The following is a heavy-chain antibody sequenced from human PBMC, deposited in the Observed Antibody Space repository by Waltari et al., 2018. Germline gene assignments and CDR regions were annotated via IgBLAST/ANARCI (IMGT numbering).Heavy chain of an antibody. CDR2: IYVGGGT. V-gene: IGHV3-66*02. CDR3: ARGSRLGGSVF. J-gene: IGHJ4*02. CDR1: GFGGTNHY. D-gene: IGHD3-16*01. Sequence: EVRLMESGGGLVQPGGSLRLSCVAFGFGGTNHYMTWFRQAPGKGPEWVSIIYVGGGTYYADSVKGRFTVSRDSSANSLYLQMNNLRIDDTAVYYCARGSRLGGSVFWGQGTLVTVSS.